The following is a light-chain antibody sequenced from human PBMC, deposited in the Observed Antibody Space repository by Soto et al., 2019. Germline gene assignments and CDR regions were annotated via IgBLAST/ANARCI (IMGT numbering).Light chain of an antibody. CDR2: EGS. V-gene: IGLV2-23*01. CDR3: CSYAGSSTYG. CDR1: SSDVGSYIF. Sequence: QSVLTQPASVSGSPGQSITISCTGTSSDVGSYIFVSWFQQHPGKAPKLMIYEGSKRPSGVSNRFSGSKSGNTASLTISWLQAEDEADYYCCSYAGSSTYGFGTGTKVTVL. J-gene: IGLJ1*01.